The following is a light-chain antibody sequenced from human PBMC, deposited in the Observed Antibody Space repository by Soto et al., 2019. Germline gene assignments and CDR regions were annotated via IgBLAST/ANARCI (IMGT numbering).Light chain of an antibody. CDR1: SSDFGGYNY. V-gene: IGLV2-8*01. J-gene: IGLJ2*01. CDR2: EVS. CDR3: SSYAGSNNYVV. Sequence: QSALTQPPSASGSPGQSVTISCTGTSSDFGGYNYVSWYQQHPGKAPQLMIYEVSKRPSGVPDRFSGSKSGNTASLTVSGLQAEDEADYYCSSYAGSNNYVVFGGGTKLTVL.